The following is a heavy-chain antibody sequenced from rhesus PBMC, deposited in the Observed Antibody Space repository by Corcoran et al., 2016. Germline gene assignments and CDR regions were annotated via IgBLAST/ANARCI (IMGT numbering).Heavy chain of an antibody. CDR3: SRDAVSLDV. CDR1: GISITTNY. D-gene: IGHD5-24*01. Sequence: QVQLQESGPGLVKPSETLSLTCAVSGISITTNYWTWIRQSPGKGLEWIGYISGNSGSTSYNPTLKRRVTISKDTSENQFSLRLNSATAADTAVYYCSRDAVSLDVWGRGLLVTVSS. J-gene: IGHJ5-2*02. V-gene: IGHV4-147*01. CDR2: ISGNSGST.